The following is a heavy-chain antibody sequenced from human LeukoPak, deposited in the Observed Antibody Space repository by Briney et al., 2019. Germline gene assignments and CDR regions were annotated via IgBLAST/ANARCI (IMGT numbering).Heavy chain of an antibody. V-gene: IGHV3-21*01. CDR2: ISTDSHYI. Sequence: GGSLRLSCAVSGFTFSAFAMNWVRLPPGKGLEWVSSISTDSHYIYYADSVKGRFSTSRDNAKNALYLQMDSLRAEDTAVYFCARDYSGWSRDYWGKGTLVTVSS. CDR1: GFTFSAFA. CDR3: ARDYSGWSRDY. D-gene: IGHD6-19*01. J-gene: IGHJ4*02.